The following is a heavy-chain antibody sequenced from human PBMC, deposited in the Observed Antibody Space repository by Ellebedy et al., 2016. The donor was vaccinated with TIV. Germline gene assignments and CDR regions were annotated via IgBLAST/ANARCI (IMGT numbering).Heavy chain of an antibody. J-gene: IGHJ5*02. D-gene: IGHD3-10*01. CDR1: GYTLTELS. Sequence: ASVKVSCKVSGYTLTELSIHWVRQAPGKGLKWMGGFDPEYGETIYAQKFQGRVTMTEDTSTDTAYMELSSLRSEDTAMYYCASIRRITMVRGVFSNWFDPWGQGTLVTVSS. V-gene: IGHV1-24*01. CDR2: FDPEYGET. CDR3: ASIRRITMVRGVFSNWFDP.